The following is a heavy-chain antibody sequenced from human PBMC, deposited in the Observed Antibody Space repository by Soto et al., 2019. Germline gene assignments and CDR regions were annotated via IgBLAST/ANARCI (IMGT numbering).Heavy chain of an antibody. CDR2: INHSGST. CDR1: GGSFSGYY. CDR3: ARLSGPGNWFDP. J-gene: IGHJ5*02. V-gene: IGHV4-34*01. D-gene: IGHD3-10*01. Sequence: PSETLSLTCAVYGGSFSGYYWSWIRQPPGKGLEWIGEINHSGSTNYNPSLKSRVTISVDTSKNQFSLKLSSVTAADTAVYYCARLSGPGNWFDPWGQGTLVTV.